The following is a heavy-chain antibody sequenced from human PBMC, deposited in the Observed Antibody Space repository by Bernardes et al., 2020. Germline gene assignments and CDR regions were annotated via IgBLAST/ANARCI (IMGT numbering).Heavy chain of an antibody. J-gene: IGHJ6*04. Sequence: GGSLRLSCAASGFTFSSYSMNWVRQAPGTGLEWVSYISSSSSTIYYADSVKGRFTISRDNAKNSLYLQMNSLRDEDTAVYYCARGYCSSTSCYSSDYGMDVWGKGTTVTVSS. D-gene: IGHD2-2*01. CDR1: GFTFSSYS. CDR2: ISSSSSTI. CDR3: ARGYCSSTSCYSSDYGMDV. V-gene: IGHV3-48*02.